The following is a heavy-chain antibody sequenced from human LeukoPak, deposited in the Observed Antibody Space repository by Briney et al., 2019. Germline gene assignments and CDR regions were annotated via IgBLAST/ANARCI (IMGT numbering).Heavy chain of an antibody. J-gene: IGHJ3*02. CDR1: GFTFSSYE. CDR2: ISSGSTI. Sequence: GGSLRLSCAASGFTFSSYEMNWVRQAPGKGLEWVSYISSGSTIYYADSVKGRFTISRDNAKNSLYLQMNSLRAEDTAVYYCARLLWWAPDAFDIWGQGTMVTVSS. D-gene: IGHD2-21*01. CDR3: ARLLWWAPDAFDI. V-gene: IGHV3-48*03.